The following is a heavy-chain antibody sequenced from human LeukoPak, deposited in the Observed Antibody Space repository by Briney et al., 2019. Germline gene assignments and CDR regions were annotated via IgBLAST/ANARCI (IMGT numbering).Heavy chain of an antibody. D-gene: IGHD6-13*01. CDR2: IYYSGST. J-gene: IGHJ5*02. V-gene: IGHV4-59*01. Sequence: PSETLSLTCTVSGGSISSYYWSWIRQPPGKGLEWIGYIYYSGSTNYNPSLKSRVTISVDTSKNQFSLELSSVTAADTAVYYCARYSSSWEYNWFDPWGQGTLVTVSS. CDR3: ARYSSSWEYNWFDP. CDR1: GGSISSYY.